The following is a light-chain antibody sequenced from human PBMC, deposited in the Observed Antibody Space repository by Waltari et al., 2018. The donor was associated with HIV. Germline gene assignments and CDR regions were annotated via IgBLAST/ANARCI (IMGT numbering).Light chain of an antibody. CDR1: SGHYNYD. CDR2: VNSDGRH. CDR3: QTWGTGIVV. V-gene: IGLV4-69*01. J-gene: IGLJ2*01. Sequence: QLALTQSPSASASLGASVKFTCTLDSGHYNYDIAWHQQQPEKGPRFLMRVNSDGRHIRGAGIPDRFSGSSSGAERYLTISSLQSEDEGDYYCQTWGTGIVVFGGGAKLTVL.